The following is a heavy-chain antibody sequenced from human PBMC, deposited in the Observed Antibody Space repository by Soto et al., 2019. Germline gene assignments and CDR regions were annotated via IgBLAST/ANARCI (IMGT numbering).Heavy chain of an antibody. CDR2: IRSKVDSYST. Sequence: GGSLRLSCAASGFTFSDHYMDWVRQAPGKGLEWVGRIRSKVDSYSTEYAESVKGRFTISRDESKNSLYLQMNSLKTEDTAVYYCARGRGSGWYYFDYWGQGSLVTVSS. CDR1: GFTFSDHY. D-gene: IGHD6-19*01. CDR3: ARGRGSGWYYFDY. V-gene: IGHV3-72*01. J-gene: IGHJ4*02.